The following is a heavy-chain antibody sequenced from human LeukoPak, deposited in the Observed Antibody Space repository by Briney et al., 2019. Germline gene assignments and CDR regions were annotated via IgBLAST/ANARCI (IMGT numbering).Heavy chain of an antibody. CDR3: ARGGDYSNYATDY. J-gene: IGHJ4*02. CDR2: IYYGGST. D-gene: IGHD4-11*01. V-gene: IGHV4-59*01. Sequence: KPSETLSLTCTVSGGSISSYYWSWIRQPPGKGLEWIGYIYYGGSTNYNPSLKSRVAISVDTSKNQFSLKLSSVTAADTAVYYCARGGDYSNYATDYWGQGTLVTVSS. CDR1: GGSISSYY.